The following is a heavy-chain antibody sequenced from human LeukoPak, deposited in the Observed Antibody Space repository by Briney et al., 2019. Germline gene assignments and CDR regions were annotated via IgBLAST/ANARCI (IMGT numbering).Heavy chain of an antibody. Sequence: GGSLRLSCEASGFTFSKAWMSWVRQAPGRGLEWVGRIKSEAYGGTTDYAAPVSGRFTISRDDSRNTLYLQMNGLKAEDTAVYYCTTDYYDSVGYSFYYWGQGTLVTVSS. J-gene: IGHJ4*02. V-gene: IGHV3-15*01. D-gene: IGHD3-22*01. CDR1: GFTFSKAW. CDR2: IKSEAYGGTT. CDR3: TTDYYDSVGYSFYY.